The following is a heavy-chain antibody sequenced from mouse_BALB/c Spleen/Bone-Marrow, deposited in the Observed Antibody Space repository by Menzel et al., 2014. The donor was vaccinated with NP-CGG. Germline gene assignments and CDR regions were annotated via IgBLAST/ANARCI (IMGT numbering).Heavy chain of an antibody. V-gene: IGHV2-9*02. Sequence: QVQLQQSGPGLVAPSQSLSITCTVSGFSLISYGVHWVRQPPGKGLEWLGVIWAGGSTNYNSALMSRLSISKDNSKSQVFLKMNSLQTDDTAMYYCARSLRAYAMDYWGQGTSVTVSS. J-gene: IGHJ4*01. CDR1: GFSLISYG. CDR2: IWAGGST. D-gene: IGHD1-2*01. CDR3: ARSLRAYAMDY.